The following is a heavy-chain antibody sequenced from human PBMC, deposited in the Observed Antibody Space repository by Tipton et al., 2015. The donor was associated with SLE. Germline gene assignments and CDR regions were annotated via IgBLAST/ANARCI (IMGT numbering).Heavy chain of an antibody. V-gene: IGHV3-7*01. CDR2: IKQDGSEK. CDR3: ARVRGGSYYASCDY. Sequence: SLRLSCAASGFTFSSYWMSWVRQAPGKGLEWVANIKQDGSEKYYVDSVKGRFTISRDNSKNTLYLQMNSLRAEDTAVYYCARVRGGSYYASCDYWGQGTLVTVSS. J-gene: IGHJ4*02. D-gene: IGHD1-26*01. CDR1: GFTFSSYW.